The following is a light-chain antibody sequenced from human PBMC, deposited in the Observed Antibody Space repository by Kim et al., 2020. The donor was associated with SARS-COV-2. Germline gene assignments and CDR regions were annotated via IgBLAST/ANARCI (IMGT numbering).Light chain of an antibody. Sequence: DIQMTQSPSSLSASVGDRVTITCRASQDITSYLNWYQHKPEKAPRLLIYAASSLQGGVPSRFSGSGSGTDFTLTISSLQPEDFATFYCQQSDIIPYTFGQGTKLEI. CDR2: AAS. CDR3: QQSDIIPYT. CDR1: QDITSY. V-gene: IGKV1-39*01. J-gene: IGKJ2*01.